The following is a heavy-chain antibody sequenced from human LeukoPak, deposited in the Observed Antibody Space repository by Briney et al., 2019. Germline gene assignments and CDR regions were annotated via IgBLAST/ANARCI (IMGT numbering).Heavy chain of an antibody. CDR1: GFTVSSNY. V-gene: IGHV3-53*01. J-gene: IGHJ6*04. D-gene: IGHD3-16*01. CDR2: IYSGGST. Sequence: GGSLRLSCAASGFTVSSNYMSWVRQAPGKGLEWVSVIYSGGSTYYADSVKGRFTISGDNSKNTLYLQMNSLRAEDTAVYYCARDRTDYVWGGPDNTDGMDVWGKGTTVTVSS. CDR3: ARDRTDYVWGGPDNTDGMDV.